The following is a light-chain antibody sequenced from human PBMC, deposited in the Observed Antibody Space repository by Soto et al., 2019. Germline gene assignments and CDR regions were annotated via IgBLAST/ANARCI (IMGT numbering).Light chain of an antibody. CDR3: QQYYSTPLT. Sequence: DSVMNQSPDSLGVSLGERATINCKSSQSVLYSSNNKNYLAWYQQKPGQPPKLLIYWASTRESGVPDRFSGSGSGTDFTLTISSLQAEDVAVYYCQQYYSTPLTFGGGTKVDIK. CDR1: QSVLYSSNNKNY. V-gene: IGKV4-1*01. J-gene: IGKJ4*01. CDR2: WAS.